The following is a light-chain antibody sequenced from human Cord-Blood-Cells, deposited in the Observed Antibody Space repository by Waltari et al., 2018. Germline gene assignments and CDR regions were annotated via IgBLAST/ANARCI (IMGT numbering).Light chain of an antibody. Sequence: EIGLTQSPGTMSWSPGERGTFSCRASQSVSSSYLAWYQQKPGQAPRLLIYGASRRATGIPDMFSVSGSATDFTLTISRLEPEDFAVYYCQQYGSSPPYTFGQGTKLEIK. CDR3: QQYGSSPPYT. CDR1: QSVSSSY. V-gene: IGKV3-20*01. CDR2: GAS. J-gene: IGKJ2*01.